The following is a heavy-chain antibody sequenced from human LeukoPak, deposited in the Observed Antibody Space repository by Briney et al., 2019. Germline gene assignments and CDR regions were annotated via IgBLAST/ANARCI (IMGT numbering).Heavy chain of an antibody. CDR1: GFIFKTYT. Sequence: GGTLRLSCAASGFIFKTYTMTWVRQAPGKGLEPVSSITGDCKEITYADSVKGRFTISRENAKTSLYLQVASLRGDDTATYYCAREGNDYYYDQWGQGTLVTVSP. CDR2: ITGDCKEI. J-gene: IGHJ4*02. V-gene: IGHV3-21*01. CDR3: AREGNDYYYDQ. D-gene: IGHD3-16*01.